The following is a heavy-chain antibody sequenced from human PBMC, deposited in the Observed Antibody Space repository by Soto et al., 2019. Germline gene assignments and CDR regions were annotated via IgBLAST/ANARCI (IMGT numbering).Heavy chain of an antibody. J-gene: IGHJ6*02. CDR2: INPTSGGT. V-gene: IGHV1-2*04. Sequence: QVQLVQSGAEVKKPGASVKVSCKASGYTFTGYYMHWVRQAPGQGLEWMGWINPTSGGTNYAQKLQGCVTMTRDTPIRTAYMELSRLRCDETAVYYCARGGSSGYLVYYYYGMDVWGQGTTVTVSS. CDR1: GYTFTGYY. CDR3: ARGGSSGYLVYYYYGMDV. D-gene: IGHD3-22*01.